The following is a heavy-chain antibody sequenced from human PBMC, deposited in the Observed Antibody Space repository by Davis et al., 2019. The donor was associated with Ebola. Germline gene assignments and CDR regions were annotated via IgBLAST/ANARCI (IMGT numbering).Heavy chain of an antibody. V-gene: IGHV1-69*13. D-gene: IGHD2-2*02. J-gene: IGHJ6*03. CDR2: IIPIFGTA. CDR1: GYTFTNYG. Sequence: SVKVSCKASGYTFTNYGISWVRQAPGQGLEWMGGIIPIFGTANYAQKFQGRVTITADESTSTAYMELSSLRSEDTAVYYCARGNPPRYCSSTSCYTTYYYYYMDVWGKGTTVTVSS. CDR3: ARGNPPRYCSSTSCYTTYYYYYMDV.